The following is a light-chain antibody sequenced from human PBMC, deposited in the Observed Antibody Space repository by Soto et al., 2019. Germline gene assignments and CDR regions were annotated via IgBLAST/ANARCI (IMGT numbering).Light chain of an antibody. Sequence: QLVLTQSPSASASLGASVKLTCILGCRQRSYAIAWHQQQPQKGPRFLMKVNSDGSHNKGDGIPDRFSGSSSGAERYLTISSLQSEDEADYYCQTWGPGFVVFGGGTKLTVL. CDR1: CRQRSYA. J-gene: IGLJ2*01. CDR3: QTWGPGFVV. CDR2: VNSDGSH. V-gene: IGLV4-69*01.